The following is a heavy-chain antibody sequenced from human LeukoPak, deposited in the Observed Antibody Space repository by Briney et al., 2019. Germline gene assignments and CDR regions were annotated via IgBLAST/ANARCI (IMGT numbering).Heavy chain of an antibody. V-gene: IGHV3-23*01. J-gene: IGHJ4*02. CDR3: AKKEGNLDWLDY. CDR2: ISGSGGST. CDR1: GFTFSSYA. D-gene: IGHD3-9*01. Sequence: SGGSLRLSCTASGFTFSSYAMSWVRQAPGKGLEWVSAISGSGGSTYYADSVKGRFTISRDNSRNTLYLQMNSLRTEDTAVYYCAKKEGNLDWLDYWGQGTLVTVSS.